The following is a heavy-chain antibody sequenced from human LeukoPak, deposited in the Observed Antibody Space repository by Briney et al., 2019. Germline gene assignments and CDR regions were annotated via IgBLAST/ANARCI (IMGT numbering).Heavy chain of an antibody. CDR2: ISSSGMYI. D-gene: IGHD2-15*01. V-gene: IGHV3-21*01. Sequence: GGSLSLSCAVSGFTFSRYNMNWVRQAPGKGLEWVSSISSSGMYIFYADSVKGRFTISRDNAKNSLFLQMESLRAEDTAMYYCARVDCSESNCYLDYWGQGTLVTVSS. CDR3: ARVDCSESNCYLDY. CDR1: GFTFSRYN. J-gene: IGHJ4*02.